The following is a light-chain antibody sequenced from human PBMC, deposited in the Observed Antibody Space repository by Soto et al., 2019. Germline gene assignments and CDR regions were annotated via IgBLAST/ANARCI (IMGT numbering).Light chain of an antibody. CDR3: SSYTSSSPHVV. Sequence: QSALTQPASVSGSPGQSITISSTGTSSDVGGYNYVSWYQQHPGKAPKLMIYDVSNRPSGVSNRFSGSKSGNTASLTISGLQAEDEADYYCSSYTSSSPHVVFGGGTKLTVL. V-gene: IGLV2-14*01. CDR2: DVS. J-gene: IGLJ2*01. CDR1: SSDVGGYNY.